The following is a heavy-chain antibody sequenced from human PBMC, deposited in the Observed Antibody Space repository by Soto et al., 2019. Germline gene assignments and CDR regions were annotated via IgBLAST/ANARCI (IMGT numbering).Heavy chain of an antibody. CDR2: IVPIFGTP. CDR1: GGTFSSDA. Sequence: SVKVSCKTSGGTFSSDAMNWVRQAPGQGLEWMGSIVPIFGTPNYAQKFQGRVTITADESTSTAYMELSSLRSEDTAVYYCARLSSIAVAGPPFDYWGQGTLVTVSS. D-gene: IGHD6-19*01. J-gene: IGHJ4*02. CDR3: ARLSSIAVAGPPFDY. V-gene: IGHV1-69*13.